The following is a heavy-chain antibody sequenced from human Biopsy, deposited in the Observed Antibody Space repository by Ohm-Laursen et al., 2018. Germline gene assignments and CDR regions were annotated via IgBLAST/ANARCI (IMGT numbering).Heavy chain of an antibody. D-gene: IGHD3-9*01. CDR2: NIPILGTG. CDR3: ATKLTGYFHH. Sequence: SVKLSCKAPEGTFSNYGVNWVRQAPGQGLEWLGGNIPILGTGNYAQKFPDRVTVAADTSTSTATMELRSLRSDDTAVYYCATKLTGYFHHWGQGTLVIVSS. CDR1: EGTFSNYG. J-gene: IGHJ1*01. V-gene: IGHV1-69*06.